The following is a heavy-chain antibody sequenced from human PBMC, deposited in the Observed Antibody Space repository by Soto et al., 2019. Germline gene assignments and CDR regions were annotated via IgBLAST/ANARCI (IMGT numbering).Heavy chain of an antibody. J-gene: IGHJ4*02. CDR1: GFTFSSYA. CDR2: ISGSGGST. D-gene: IGHD3-16*02. V-gene: IGHV3-23*01. CDR3: AKDGAPYDYIWGSYRLK. Sequence: GGSLRLSCAASGFTFSSYAMSWVRQAPGKGLEWVSAISGSGGSTYYADSVKGRFTISRDNSKNTLYLQMNSLRAEDTAVYYCAKDGAPYDYIWGSYRLKWGQGTLVTVSS.